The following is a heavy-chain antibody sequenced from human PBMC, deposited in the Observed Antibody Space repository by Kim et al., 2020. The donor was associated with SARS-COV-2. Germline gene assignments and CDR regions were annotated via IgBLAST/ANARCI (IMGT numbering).Heavy chain of an antibody. CDR3: ARHSLRFLEWANWFYP. J-gene: IGHJ5*02. V-gene: IGHV4-39*01. CDR1: GGSISSSSYY. Sequence: SETLSLTCTVSGGSISSSSYYWGWIRQPPGKGLEWIGSIYYSGSTYYNPSLKSRVTISVDTSKNQFSLKLSSVTAADTAVYYCARHSLRFLEWANWFYPWGQGTLFTVSS. D-gene: IGHD3-3*01. CDR2: IYYSGST.